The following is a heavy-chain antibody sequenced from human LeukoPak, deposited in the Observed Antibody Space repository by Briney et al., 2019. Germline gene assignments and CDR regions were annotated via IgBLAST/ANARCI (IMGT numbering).Heavy chain of an antibody. D-gene: IGHD3-10*01. Sequence: PSQTLSLTCTVSGGSISSGDYYWSWIRQPPGKGLEWIGYIYYSGSTYYSPSLKSRVTISVDTSKNQFSLKLSSVTAADTAVYYCARVSDGSGSYYGYYFDYWGQGTLVTVSS. V-gene: IGHV4-30-4*01. CDR2: IYYSGST. J-gene: IGHJ4*02. CDR1: GGSISSGDYY. CDR3: ARVSDGSGSYYGYYFDY.